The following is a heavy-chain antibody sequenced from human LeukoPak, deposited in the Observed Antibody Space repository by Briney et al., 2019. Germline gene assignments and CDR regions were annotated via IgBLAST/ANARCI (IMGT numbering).Heavy chain of an antibody. Sequence: SVKVSCKASGYTFTSYAMNWVRQAPGQGLEWMGGIIPIFGTANYAQKFQGRVTITADESTSTAYMELSSLRSEDTAVYYCARGVGVAVFYIDVWAKGPRSPSP. CDR1: GYTFTSYA. D-gene: IGHD6-19*01. CDR3: ARGVGVAVFYIDV. J-gene: IGHJ6*03. CDR2: IIPIFGTA. V-gene: IGHV1-69*13.